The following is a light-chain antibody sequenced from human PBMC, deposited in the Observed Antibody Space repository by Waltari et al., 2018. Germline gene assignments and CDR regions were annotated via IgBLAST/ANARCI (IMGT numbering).Light chain of an antibody. J-gene: IGKJ5*01. CDR2: DAS. V-gene: IGKV1D-13*01. Sequence: AIQLTQSPSSLSAYVGDRVTITCRASQDISSALAWYQQKPGDPPKLLIYDASSLQTGVPSRFSGSRSGTDFTLTISSLQSEDSANYYCQQFSNFPVIAFGQGIRLEIK. CDR3: QQFSNFPVIA. CDR1: QDISSA.